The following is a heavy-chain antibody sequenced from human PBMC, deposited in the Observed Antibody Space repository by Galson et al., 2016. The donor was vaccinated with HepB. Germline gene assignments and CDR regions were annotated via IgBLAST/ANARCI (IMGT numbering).Heavy chain of an antibody. CDR2: IWSDGSNK. J-gene: IGHJ4*02. Sequence: SLRLSCAASGFTSSRHGFHWVRQAPGRGLEWVSLIWSDGSNKYYADSVKGRFTISRDNSKKTLYLQMNSLKVEDTAVYYCAREMHVAAAAAFDFWGRGTLVTVSS. CDR1: GFTSSRHG. V-gene: IGHV3-33*01. D-gene: IGHD6-13*01. CDR3: AREMHVAAAAAFDF.